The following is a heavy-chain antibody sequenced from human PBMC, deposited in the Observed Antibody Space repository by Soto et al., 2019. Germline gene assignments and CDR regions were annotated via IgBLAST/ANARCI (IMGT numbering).Heavy chain of an antibody. CDR3: ARGWGYDSNDYYYAY. CDR1: GGTFSRHA. Sequence: QVQLVQSRAEVRKPGSSVKVSCKASGGTFSRHAISWVRQAPGQGLEWMGGIIPIFGTANHAQKFQGRVTIFADEATSTVYMELSSLRSEDTAMYYCARGWGYDSNDYYYAYWGQGTLVIVSS. V-gene: IGHV1-69*01. J-gene: IGHJ4*02. CDR2: IIPIFGTA. D-gene: IGHD3-22*01.